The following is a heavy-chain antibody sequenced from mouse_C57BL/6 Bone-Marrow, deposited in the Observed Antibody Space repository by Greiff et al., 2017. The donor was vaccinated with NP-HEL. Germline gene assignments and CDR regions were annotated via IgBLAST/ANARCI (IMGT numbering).Heavy chain of an antibody. D-gene: IGHD1-1*01. CDR1: GFNIKDYY. CDR3: TTGYYYGSSYLWFAY. J-gene: IGHJ3*01. CDR2: IDPEDGDT. V-gene: IGHV14-1*01. Sequence: EVKLQESGAELVRPGASVKLSCTASGFNIKDYYMHWVKQRPEQGLEWIGRIDPEDGDTEYAPKFQGKATMTADTSSNTAYLQLSSLTSEDTAVYYCTTGYYYGSSYLWFAYWGQGTLVTVSA.